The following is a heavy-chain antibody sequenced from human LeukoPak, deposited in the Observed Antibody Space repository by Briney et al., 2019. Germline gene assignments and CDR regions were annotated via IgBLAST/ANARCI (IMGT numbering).Heavy chain of an antibody. CDR2: ISTDSGST. V-gene: IGHV3-23*01. Sequence: GGSLRLSCTGSGFTFSNYAMNWVRQAPGKGLEWISDISTDSGSTYHIESVRGRFTISRDNSKNTLYLQMNSLRADDTAVYCASGLYGGLFGNWGPGTLVTVSS. CDR3: ASGLYGGLFGN. J-gene: IGHJ4*02. D-gene: IGHD4/OR15-4a*01. CDR1: GFTFSNYA.